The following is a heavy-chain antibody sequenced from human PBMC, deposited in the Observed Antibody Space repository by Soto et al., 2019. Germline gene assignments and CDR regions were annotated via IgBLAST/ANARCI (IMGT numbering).Heavy chain of an antibody. CDR3: ARDAALVTVLRAIPYGMDV. Sequence: ASVKVSCKASGYTFTDHYLHWVRKAPGQGLEWMGWINPNTGGTNYAQKFQGRVTMTRDTSISTAYVELSRLRSDDTAVYYCARDAALVTVLRAIPYGMDVWGQGTTVTVSS. D-gene: IGHD3-3*01. CDR1: GYTFTDHY. CDR2: INPNTGGT. J-gene: IGHJ6*02. V-gene: IGHV1-2*02.